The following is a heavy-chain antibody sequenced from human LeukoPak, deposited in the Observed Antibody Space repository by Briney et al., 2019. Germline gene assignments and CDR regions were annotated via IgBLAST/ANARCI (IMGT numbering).Heavy chain of an antibody. J-gene: IGHJ4*02. D-gene: IGHD6-6*01. V-gene: IGHV4-59*01. Sequence: PSETLSLTCTVSGGSISSYYWSWIRQPPGKGLEWLGYIYYSGSTNYNPSLKSRVTISVDTSKNQFSLKLSSVTAADTAVYYCARVAGAARPYFDYWGQGTLVTVSS. CDR2: IYYSGST. CDR3: ARVAGAARPYFDY. CDR1: GGSISSYY.